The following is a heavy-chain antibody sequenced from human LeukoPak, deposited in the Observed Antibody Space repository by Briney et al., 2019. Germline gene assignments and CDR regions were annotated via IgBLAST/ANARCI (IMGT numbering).Heavy chain of an antibody. CDR3: ARRPTSGSYGY. CDR1: GGSISSGGYY. D-gene: IGHD1-26*01. CDR2: IYHSAST. V-gene: IGHV4-30-2*01. Sequence: PSETLSLTCTVSGGSISSGGYYWSWIRQPPGKGLEWIGYIYHSASTYYNPSLKSRVTISVDTSKNQFSLKLSSVTAADTAVYYCARRPTSGSYGYWGQGTLVTVSS. J-gene: IGHJ4*02.